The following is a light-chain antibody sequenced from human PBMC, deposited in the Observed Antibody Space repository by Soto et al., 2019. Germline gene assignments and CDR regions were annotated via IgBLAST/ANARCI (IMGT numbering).Light chain of an antibody. CDR2: EVS. V-gene: IGLV2-14*01. CDR3: SSFTSTSTYV. CDR1: SSDVGGYNY. J-gene: IGLJ1*01. Sequence: QSALTQPPSASGSPGQSVTISCTGTSSDVGGYNYVSWYQQHPGKAPKVMIYEVSGRPSGVSGVSDRFSGSKSGNTASLTISGLQAEDEADYYCSSFTSTSTYVFGTGTKVTVL.